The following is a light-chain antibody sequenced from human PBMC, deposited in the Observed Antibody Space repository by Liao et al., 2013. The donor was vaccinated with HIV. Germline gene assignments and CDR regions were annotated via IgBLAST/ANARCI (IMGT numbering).Light chain of an antibody. J-gene: IGLJ1*01. CDR2: QST. CDR1: RLGDKF. Sequence: SYELTQPPSVSVSPGQTATITCSGNRLGDKFACWYQQKPGQSPVLVIYQSTKRPSGIPERFSASNSGNTATLTISGTQAMDEADYYCQAWDSSTPIVFGTGTTVTVL. CDR3: QAWDSSTPIV. V-gene: IGLV3-1*01.